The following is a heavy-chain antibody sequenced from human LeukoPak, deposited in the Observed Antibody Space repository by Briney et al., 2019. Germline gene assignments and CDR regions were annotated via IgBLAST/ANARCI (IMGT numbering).Heavy chain of an antibody. CDR2: VSYSGLT. V-gene: IGHV4-59*11. Sequence: ETESLTCTVSRGSLSSHSWSWIRQPPGKGLDWIGSVSYSGLTKYNPSLESRVSMSADTTKDQFSLRLSSVTAADTAFYYCARATGGLTPFDYWGQGTAIVVSS. D-gene: IGHD3-10*01. J-gene: IGHJ4*02. CDR1: RGSLSSHS. CDR3: ARATGGLTPFDY.